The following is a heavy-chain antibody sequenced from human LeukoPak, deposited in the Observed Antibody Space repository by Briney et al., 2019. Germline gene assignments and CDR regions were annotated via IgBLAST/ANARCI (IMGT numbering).Heavy chain of an antibody. J-gene: IGHJ4*02. D-gene: IGHD2-21*02. V-gene: IGHV3-23*01. CDR3: AKEDCCVDCSTFDY. CDR2: ISGSGGTT. Sequence: PGGSLRLSGAAPGFTFSRYAMSWVCQAPGKGLEWVSAISGSGGTTYYAGSVKGRFTISRDNSKSTLYLQMNSLRAEDTAVYYCAKEDCCVDCSTFDYWGQGTLVTVSS. CDR1: GFTFSRYA.